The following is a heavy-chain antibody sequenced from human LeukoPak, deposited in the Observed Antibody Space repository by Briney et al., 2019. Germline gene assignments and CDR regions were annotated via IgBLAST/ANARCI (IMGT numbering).Heavy chain of an antibody. J-gene: IGHJ4*02. D-gene: IGHD3-16*01. CDR2: ISGSSHTT. CDR1: GFNFSSYA. CDR3: AKRIGGVNSFDH. Sequence: GGSLRLSCAGSGFNFSSYAMSWVRQAPGKGLEGVSVISGSSHTTYYADSVKGRFIISRDNSKNTLYLQMNSLRAEDTAVYYCAKRIGGVNSFDHWGQGTLVTVSS. V-gene: IGHV3-23*01.